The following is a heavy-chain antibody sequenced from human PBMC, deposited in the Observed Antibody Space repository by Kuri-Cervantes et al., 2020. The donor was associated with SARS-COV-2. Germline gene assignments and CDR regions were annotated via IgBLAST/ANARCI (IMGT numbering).Heavy chain of an antibody. V-gene: IGHV3-73*01. CDR1: GFTFSGSA. CDR3: TFDYYDSSGYFLFDY. J-gene: IGHJ4*02. Sequence: GGSLRLSCAASGFTFSGSAMRWVRQASGKGLEWVGRIRSKANSYATAYAASVKGRFTISRDDSKNTAYLQMNSLKTEDTAVYYCTFDYYDSSGYFLFDYWGQGTLVTVSS. D-gene: IGHD3-22*01. CDR2: IRSKANSYAT.